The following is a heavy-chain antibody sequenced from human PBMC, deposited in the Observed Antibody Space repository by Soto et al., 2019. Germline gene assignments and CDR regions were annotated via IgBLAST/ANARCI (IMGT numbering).Heavy chain of an antibody. CDR1: GFTFGNYD. J-gene: IGHJ4*02. D-gene: IGHD2-15*01. CDR2: ISGYGDST. V-gene: IGHV3-23*01. CDR3: TKDGCSGGDCYFNFDH. Sequence: GGSLRLSCAASGFTFGNYDMSWVRQSPGQGLEWVSGISGYGDSTNYADSVKGRFTISRDNSKNTLYLQMNSLSGEDTAIYYCTKDGCSGGDCYFNFDHWGLGTLVTVSS.